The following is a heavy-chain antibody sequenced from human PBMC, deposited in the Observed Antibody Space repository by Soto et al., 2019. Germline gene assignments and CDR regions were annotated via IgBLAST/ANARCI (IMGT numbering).Heavy chain of an antibody. V-gene: IGHV3-23*01. J-gene: IGHJ3*02. D-gene: IGHD3-3*01. Sequence: GGSLRLSCAASGFTFSSYAMSWVRQAPGKGLEWVSAISGSGGSTYYADSVKGRFTISRDNSKNTLYLQMNSLRAEDTAVYYCAKPKEGTHYDFWSGSSTGAFDIWGQGTMVTVSS. CDR2: ISGSGGST. CDR1: GFTFSSYA. CDR3: AKPKEGTHYDFWSGSSTGAFDI.